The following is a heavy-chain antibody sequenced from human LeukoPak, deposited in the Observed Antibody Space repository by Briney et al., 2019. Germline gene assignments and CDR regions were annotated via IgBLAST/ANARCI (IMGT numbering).Heavy chain of an antibody. D-gene: IGHD4-17*01. V-gene: IGHV6-1*01. CDR1: GDSVSSNSAA. J-gene: IGHJ1*01. CDR2: TYYRSKWYN. CDR3: ARGGYGDYVSLFQH. Sequence: SQTLSPTCAISGDSVSSNSAAWNWIRQSPSRGLEWLGRTYYRSKWYNDYAVSVKSRIIINPDTSKNQFSLQLDSVTPEDTAVYYCARGGYGDYVSLFQHWGQGTLVTVSS.